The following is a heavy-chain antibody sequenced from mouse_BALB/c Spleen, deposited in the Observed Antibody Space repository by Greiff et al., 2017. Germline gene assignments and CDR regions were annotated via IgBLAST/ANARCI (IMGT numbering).Heavy chain of an antibody. CDR2: ISSGGSYT. CDR3: ASPIYYGYDEAMDY. CDR1: GFTFSSYG. J-gene: IGHJ4*01. D-gene: IGHD2-2*01. V-gene: IGHV5-6*01. Sequence: DVHLVESGGDLVKPGGSLKLSCAASGFTFSSYGMSWVRQTPDKRLEWVATISSGGSYTYYPDSVKGRFTISRDNAKNTLYLQMSSLKSEDTAMYYCASPIYYGYDEAMDYWGQGTSVTVSS.